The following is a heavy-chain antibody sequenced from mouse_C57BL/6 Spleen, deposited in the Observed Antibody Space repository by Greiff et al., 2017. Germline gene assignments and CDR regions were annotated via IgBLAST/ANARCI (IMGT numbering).Heavy chain of an antibody. Sequence: VQLQQPGAELVKPGASVKMSCKASGYTFTSYWITWVQQRPGQGLEWIGDVYPGSGSTNYNEKFKSKATLTVDTSSSTAYMQLSSLTSEDSAVYYCASGGYYYGSRSSYAMDYWGQGTSVTVSS. V-gene: IGHV1-55*01. J-gene: IGHJ4*01. CDR1: GYTFTSYW. CDR2: VYPGSGST. D-gene: IGHD1-1*01. CDR3: ASGGYYYGSRSSYAMDY.